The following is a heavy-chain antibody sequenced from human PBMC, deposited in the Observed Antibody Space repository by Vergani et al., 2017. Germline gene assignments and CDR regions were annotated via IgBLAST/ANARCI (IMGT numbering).Heavy chain of an antibody. CDR3: ARGRVQLWPPRYYYYGMDV. V-gene: IGHV4-59*01. D-gene: IGHD5-18*01. Sequence: QVQLQESGPGLVKPSETLSLTCTVSGGPLSSYYWSWIRQPPGKGLEWIGYNYYSGSTNYNPSLKSRVTISVDTSKNQFSLKLSSVTAADTAVYYCARGRVQLWPPRYYYYGMDVWGQGTTVTVSS. CDR1: GGPLSSYY. CDR2: NYYSGST. J-gene: IGHJ6*02.